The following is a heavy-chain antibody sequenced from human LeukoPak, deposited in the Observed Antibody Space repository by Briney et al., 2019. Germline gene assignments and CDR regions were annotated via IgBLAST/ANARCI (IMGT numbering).Heavy chain of an antibody. CDR2: IFYSGSP. CDR3: ARDVITIFGVVTRP. J-gene: IGHJ5*02. V-gene: IGHV4-30-4*08. CDR1: GGSITGGDYY. Sequence: PSQTLSLTCTVSGGSITGGDYYWSWIRQPPGKGLEWIGYIFYSGSPYYNPSLKSRVTISIDTSKNQFSLKLSSVTAADTAVYYCARDVITIFGVVTRPWGQGTLVTVS. D-gene: IGHD3-3*01.